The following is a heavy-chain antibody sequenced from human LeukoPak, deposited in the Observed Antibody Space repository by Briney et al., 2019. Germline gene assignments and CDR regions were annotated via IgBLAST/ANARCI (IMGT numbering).Heavy chain of an antibody. Sequence: GGSLRLSCAASGFTFGSYSMNWVRQAPGKGLEWVSSISSSSSYIYYADSVKGRFTISRDNAKNSLYLQMNSLRAEDTAVYYCARDFATVTYVYFDYWGQGTLVTVSS. CDR2: ISSSSSYI. CDR3: ARDFATVTYVYFDY. D-gene: IGHD4-17*01. V-gene: IGHV3-21*01. CDR1: GFTFGSYS. J-gene: IGHJ4*02.